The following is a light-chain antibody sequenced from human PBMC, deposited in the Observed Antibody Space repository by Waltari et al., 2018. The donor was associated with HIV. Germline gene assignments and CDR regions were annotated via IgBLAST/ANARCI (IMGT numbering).Light chain of an antibody. CDR1: SGLDVAIYR. CDR2: YKSDSDK. V-gene: IGLV5-45*01. CDR3: VIWHNSAWV. J-gene: IGLJ2*01. Sequence: QAVLTQPASLSASPGASASLTCTLRSGLDVAIYRIYWYQQKPGSPPQYLLRYKSDSDKQQGSGVPSRFSGSKDASANAGILLISGLQSGDEADYYCVIWHNSAWVFGGGTKLTVL.